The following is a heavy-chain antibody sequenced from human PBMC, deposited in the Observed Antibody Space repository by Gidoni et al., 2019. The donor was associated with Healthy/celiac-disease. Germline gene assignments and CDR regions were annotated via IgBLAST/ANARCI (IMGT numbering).Heavy chain of an antibody. CDR2: ISWDGGST. CDR1: GFTFDDYT. D-gene: IGHD5-18*01. V-gene: IGHV3-43*01. J-gene: IGHJ4*02. CDR3: AKDTHHKQLSGDYFDY. Sequence: EVQLVESGGVVVQPGGSLRLSCAASGFTFDDYTMHWVRQAPGKGLEWVSLISWDGGSTYYADSVKGRFTISRDNSKNSLYLQMNSLRTEDTALYYCAKDTHHKQLSGDYFDYWGQGTLVTVSS.